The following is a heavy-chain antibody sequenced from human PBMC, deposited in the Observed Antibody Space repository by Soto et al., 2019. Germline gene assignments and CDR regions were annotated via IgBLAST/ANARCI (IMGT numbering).Heavy chain of an antibody. D-gene: IGHD2-2*01. V-gene: IGHV5-51*01. CDR1: GYRFSAYC. CDR2: IYPGNSDT. Sequence: PGESLKMSCQGSGYRFSAYCIGWVRQIPGKGLEWMGIIYPGNSDTRYSPSFQGQVTISVDKSINTAYLQWSSLKASDSAIYYCATPHGAGDSGFKYHHMDVWGQGTTVTVSS. CDR3: ATPHGAGDSGFKYHHMDV. J-gene: IGHJ6*02.